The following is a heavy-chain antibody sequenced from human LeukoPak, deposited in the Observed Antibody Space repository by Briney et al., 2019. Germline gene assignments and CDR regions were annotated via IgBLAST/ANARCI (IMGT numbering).Heavy chain of an antibody. Sequence: PGGSLRLSCAASGFTFSSYWMSWVRQAPGKGLEGVANIKQDGSEKYCVDSVKGRFTISRDNAKNSLYLQMNSLRAEDTAVYYCARSDGSGSYETGWGQGTLVTVSS. V-gene: IGHV3-7*03. J-gene: IGHJ4*02. D-gene: IGHD3-10*01. CDR2: IKQDGSEK. CDR3: ARSDGSGSYETG. CDR1: GFTFSSYW.